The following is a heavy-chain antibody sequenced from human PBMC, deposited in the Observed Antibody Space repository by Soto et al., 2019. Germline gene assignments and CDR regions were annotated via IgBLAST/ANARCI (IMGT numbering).Heavy chain of an antibody. Sequence: QFQLVQSGAEVKKPGASVKVSCKASGYTFTSYGIIWVRPAPGQGLEWMGWISAYNGNTNYAQKLQGRVTMTTDTSGSTAYMELRSLRSEDTAVYYCARVDIRDSGYDSFYGVLFEIRDAFDIWGQGTMVTVSS. CDR1: GYTFTSYG. D-gene: IGHD5-12*01. J-gene: IGHJ3*02. V-gene: IGHV1-18*01. CDR2: ISAYNGNT. CDR3: ARVDIRDSGYDSFYGVLFEIRDAFDI.